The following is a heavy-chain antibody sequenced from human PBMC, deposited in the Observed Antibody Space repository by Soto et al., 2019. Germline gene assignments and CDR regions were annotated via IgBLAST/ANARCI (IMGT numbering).Heavy chain of an antibody. V-gene: IGHV3-21*01. CDR1: GFTFSSYT. J-gene: IGHJ4*02. D-gene: IGHD5-18*01. Sequence: DVPLVESGGGLVKPGGSLRISCAASGFTFSSYTMIWVRQAPGKGLEWLSSISTSGRYIYYTDSVKSRFNISSDNAENSLYLQMQSLRAEDTALYYCARSSSVDTITVDSLGQGTLVNVS. CDR2: ISTSGRYI. CDR3: ARSSSVDTITVDS.